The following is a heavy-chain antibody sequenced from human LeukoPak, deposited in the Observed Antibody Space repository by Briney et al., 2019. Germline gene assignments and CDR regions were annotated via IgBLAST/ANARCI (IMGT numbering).Heavy chain of an antibody. CDR2: ISSNGGST. Sequence: GGSLRLSCAASGFTFSSYAMHWVRQAPGKGLEYVSAISSNGGSTYYANSVKGRFTISRDNSKNTLYLQMNSLRAEDTAVYYCAKDRGVTSNWFDPWGQGTLVTVSS. CDR1: GFTFSSYA. V-gene: IGHV3-64*01. CDR3: AKDRGVTSNWFDP. J-gene: IGHJ5*02. D-gene: IGHD2-21*02.